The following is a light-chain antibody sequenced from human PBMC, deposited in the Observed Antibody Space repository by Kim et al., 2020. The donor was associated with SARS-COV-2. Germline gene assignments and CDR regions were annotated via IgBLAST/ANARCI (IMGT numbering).Light chain of an antibody. CDR3: QQSYSTPFT. J-gene: IGKJ3*01. CDR2: AAS. CDR1: QSISSY. Sequence: GDRVTITCQASQSISSYLNWYQQKPGEAPKLLIYAASSLQSGVPSRFSGSGSGTDFTLTISSLQPEDFATYYCQQSYSTPFTFGPGTKVDIK. V-gene: IGKV1-39*01.